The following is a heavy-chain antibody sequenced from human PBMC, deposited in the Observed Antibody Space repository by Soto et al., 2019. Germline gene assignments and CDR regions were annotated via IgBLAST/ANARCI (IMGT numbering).Heavy chain of an antibody. CDR1: GFTFSSYA. J-gene: IGHJ4*02. Sequence: GGSLRLSCAASGFTFSSYAMHWVRQAPGKGLEWVAVISYDGSKKYYADSVKGRFTISRDNSKNTLYLQMNSLRAEDTAVYYCAREEMGNDYWGQGTLVTVSS. CDR3: AREEMGNDY. CDR2: ISYDGSKK. D-gene: IGHD7-27*01. V-gene: IGHV3-30-3*01.